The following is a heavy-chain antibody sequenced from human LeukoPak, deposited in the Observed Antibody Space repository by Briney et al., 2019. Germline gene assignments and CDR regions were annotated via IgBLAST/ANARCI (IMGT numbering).Heavy chain of an antibody. V-gene: IGHV4-4*09. CDR3: ARLYCGSTSCYIFGFDI. D-gene: IGHD2-2*01. CDR2: IYASGST. Sequence: SETLSLTCTVSGGSISGYYWTWIRQPPGKGLECIGYIYASGSTNYNPSLKSRVTISVDTSKNQFSLKLSSVTAADTAFYYRARLYCGSTSCYIFGFDIWGQGTMVTVSS. J-gene: IGHJ3*02. CDR1: GGSISGYY.